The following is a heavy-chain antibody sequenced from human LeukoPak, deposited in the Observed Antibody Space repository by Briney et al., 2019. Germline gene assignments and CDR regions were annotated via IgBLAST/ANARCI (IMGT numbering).Heavy chain of an antibody. CDR3: ARERGSSGGNTNGYFDY. CDR2: ISGSGGTT. V-gene: IGHV3-23*01. D-gene: IGHD4-23*01. Sequence: AGGSLRLSCAASGFTFSNYAMSWVRQAPGKGLEGVSVISGSGGTTYSADSVKGRFTIYRDNSKNTLYLQMNSLRAEDTAAYYCARERGSSGGNTNGYFDYWGQGALVTVSS. J-gene: IGHJ4*02. CDR1: GFTFSNYA.